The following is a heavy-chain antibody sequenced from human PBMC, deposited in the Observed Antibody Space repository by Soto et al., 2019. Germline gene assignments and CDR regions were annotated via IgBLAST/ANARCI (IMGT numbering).Heavy chain of an antibody. Sequence: QVQLVQSGAEVKEPGASVKVSCRTSGYTFTDHYINWVRQAPGQGPEYMGWIHPNSGDTKYTKRFQGMDTMPRDTSIRTAYMKLRRLKSDDTAVYYCARHLSRQSWTWFHPWGQGTQV. D-gene: IGHD3-16*02. CDR2: IHPNSGDT. CDR1: GYTFTDHY. V-gene: IGHV1-2*02. CDR3: ARHLSRQSWTWFHP. J-gene: IGHJ5*02.